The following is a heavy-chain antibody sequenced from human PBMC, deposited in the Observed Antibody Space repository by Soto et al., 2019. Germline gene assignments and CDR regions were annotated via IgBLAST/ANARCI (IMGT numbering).Heavy chain of an antibody. CDR3: AKAFGAVQLQFSEGPQGAKYFQH. V-gene: IGHV3-23*01. J-gene: IGHJ1*01. CDR2: ISDSGGNT. Sequence: PGGSLRLSCAASGFTFGGYAMSWVRRAPGKGLEWVSTISDSGGNTYNTDTVKGRFTISRDNSKDTLYMQMNSLRANNTAAYYYAKAFGAVQLQFSEGPQGAKYFQHWGRGTVVTVS. D-gene: IGHD3-3*01. CDR1: GFTFGGYA.